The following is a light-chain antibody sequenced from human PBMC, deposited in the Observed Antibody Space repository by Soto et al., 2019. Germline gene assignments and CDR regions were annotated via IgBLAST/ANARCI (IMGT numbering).Light chain of an antibody. J-gene: IGKJ3*01. CDR2: LGF. CDR3: MQALQPPLN. V-gene: IGKV2-28*01. Sequence: DIVMTQSPLSLPVTPGEPASISCTSSQSLLLSNGDNHVDWYLQKPGQPPQLLIYLGFTRASGVPDRFSGTGSGTDFTLKISRVEAADVGVYSVMQALQPPLNFGPGTKVDIK. CDR1: QSLLLSNGDNH.